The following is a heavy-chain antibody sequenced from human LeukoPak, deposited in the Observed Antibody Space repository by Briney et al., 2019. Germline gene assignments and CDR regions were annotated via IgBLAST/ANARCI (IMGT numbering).Heavy chain of an antibody. Sequence: NWVRQAPGKGLEWVSYISSSSSTIYYADSVKGRFTVSRDKAKNSLYLQMNSLRAEDTAVYYCAREYCSSTSCLYDYWGQGTLVTVSS. CDR2: ISSSSSTI. CDR3: AREYCSSTSCLYDY. V-gene: IGHV3-48*01. J-gene: IGHJ4*02. D-gene: IGHD2-2*01.